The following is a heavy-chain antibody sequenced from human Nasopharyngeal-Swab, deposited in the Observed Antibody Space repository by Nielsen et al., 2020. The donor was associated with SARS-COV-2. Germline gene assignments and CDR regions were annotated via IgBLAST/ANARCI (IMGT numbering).Heavy chain of an antibody. D-gene: IGHD3-22*01. J-gene: IGHJ6*02. CDR1: GFTFSSYG. Sequence: GESLKISCAASGFTFSSYGMHWVRQAPGKGLEWVAVIWYDGSNKYYADSVKGRFTISSDNSKNTLYLQMNSLRAEDTAVYYCARDGYYYDSSGYYYPEYYYYGMDVWGQGTTVTVSS. CDR2: IWYDGSNK. V-gene: IGHV3-33*01. CDR3: ARDGYYYDSSGYYYPEYYYYGMDV.